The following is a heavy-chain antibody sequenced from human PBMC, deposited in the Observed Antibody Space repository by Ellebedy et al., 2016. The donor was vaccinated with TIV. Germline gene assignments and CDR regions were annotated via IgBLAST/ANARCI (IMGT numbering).Heavy chain of an antibody. Sequence: GESLKISCAASGFTVSSNYMNWVRQAPGKGLEWVSVIYSAADGGETHYADSVKGRFTISRDSSKNTLYLQMNSLRAEDTAVYYCAKGRSGTYIHHAFDYWGQGTLVTVSS. CDR3: AKGRSGTYIHHAFDY. J-gene: IGHJ4*02. CDR1: GFTVSSNY. CDR2: IYSAADGGET. D-gene: IGHD1-14*01. V-gene: IGHV3-53*01.